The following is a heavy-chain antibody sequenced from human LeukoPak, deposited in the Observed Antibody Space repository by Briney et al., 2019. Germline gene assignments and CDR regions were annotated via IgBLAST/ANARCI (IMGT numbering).Heavy chain of an antibody. V-gene: IGHV4-34*01. CDR3: ARGVTTHDY. D-gene: IGHD4-17*01. J-gene: IGHJ4*02. CDR1: GGSFSGYY. Sequence: PSETLSLTCAVYGGSFSGYYWSWIRQPPGKGLEWIGEINHSGSTNYNPSLKSRVTISVDTSKNQFSLKLSSVTAADTAVYYCARGVTTHDYWGQGTLVTVSS. CDR2: INHSGST.